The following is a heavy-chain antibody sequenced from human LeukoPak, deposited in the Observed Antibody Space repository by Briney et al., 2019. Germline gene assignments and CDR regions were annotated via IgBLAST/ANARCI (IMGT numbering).Heavy chain of an antibody. CDR2: IYYSGST. CDR3: ARRITIFGVVAYFDY. D-gene: IGHD3-3*01. J-gene: IGHJ4*02. Sequence: RSSETLSLTCTVSGGSISSGDYYWSWIRQPPRKGLEWIGYIYYSGSTYYNPSLKSRVTISVDTSKNQFSLKLSSVTAADTAVYYCARRITIFGVVAYFDYWGQGTLVTVSS. CDR1: GGSISSGDYY. V-gene: IGHV4-30-4*01.